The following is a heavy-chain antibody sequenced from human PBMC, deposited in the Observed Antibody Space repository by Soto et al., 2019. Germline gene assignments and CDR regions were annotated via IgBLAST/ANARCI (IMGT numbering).Heavy chain of an antibody. D-gene: IGHD2-2*01. CDR1: GFTFSSYA. Sequence: EVQLLESGGGLVQPGGSLRLSCAASGFTFSSYAMSWVRQAPGKGLEWVSAISGSGGSTYYADSVKGRFTISRDNSKNTLYLQMNSLRAEDTAVYYCARSGPLGYCSSTSCYLHAFDSWGQGTMVTVSS. CDR3: ARSGPLGYCSSTSCYLHAFDS. CDR2: ISGSGGST. J-gene: IGHJ3*02. V-gene: IGHV3-23*01.